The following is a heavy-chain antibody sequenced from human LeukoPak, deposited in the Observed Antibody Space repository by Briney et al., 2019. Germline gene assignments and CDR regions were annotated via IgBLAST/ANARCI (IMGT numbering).Heavy chain of an antibody. V-gene: IGHV4-4*08. Sequence: SETLSLTCTVSGDSINNDYWSWLRQPPGKGLEWIGYINISGRINYNPSLKRRVTISVDTSKNQFSLKLSSVTAAGTAVYYCARDVWFGAGRTFDYWGQGTLLTVSS. CDR2: INISGRI. CDR1: GDSINNDY. D-gene: IGHD3-10*01. J-gene: IGHJ4*02. CDR3: ARDVWFGAGRTFDY.